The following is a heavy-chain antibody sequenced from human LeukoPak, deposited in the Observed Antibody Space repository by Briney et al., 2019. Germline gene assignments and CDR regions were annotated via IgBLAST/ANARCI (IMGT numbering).Heavy chain of an antibody. Sequence: GGSLKISCEGSGYSFASYWIGWVRQVPGKGLEGMRIIYPGDSDTRYSPSFQGQVTISADKSISTAYLQWSSLKASDTAMYYCARLVYGSGPLDIWGQGTMVTVSS. D-gene: IGHD3-10*01. CDR2: IYPGDSDT. V-gene: IGHV5-51*01. CDR3: ARLVYGSGPLDI. J-gene: IGHJ3*02. CDR1: GYSFASYW.